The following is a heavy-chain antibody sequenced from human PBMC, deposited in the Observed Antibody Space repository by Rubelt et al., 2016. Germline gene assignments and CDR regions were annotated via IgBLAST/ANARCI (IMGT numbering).Heavy chain of an antibody. V-gene: IGHV7-4-1*01. D-gene: IGHD6-6*01. CDR3: ARDSRDWFDP. J-gene: IGHJ5*02. Sequence: QVQLVQSGAEVKKPGSSVKVSCKASEDTFTSSAITWVRQAPGQGLEWMGWINTNTGNPTYAQGFTGRFVFSLDTTVSTAYLQICSLKAEDTAVYYCARDSRDWFDPWGQGTLVTVSS. CDR1: EDTFTSSA. CDR2: INTNTGNP.